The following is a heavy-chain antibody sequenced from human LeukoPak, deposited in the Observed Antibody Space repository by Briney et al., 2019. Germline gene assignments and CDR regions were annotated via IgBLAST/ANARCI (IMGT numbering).Heavy chain of an antibody. V-gene: IGHV3-30*04. CDR2: ISYDGGQK. D-gene: IGHD6-13*01. Sequence: GGSLRLSCAASGFTFSDYTMHWVRQAPGKGLEWVAVISYDGGQKYHADSVKGRFTISRDNSKNTVSLQMNSLRTEDTAVFYCARANSSSWHYFDYWGQGTLVTVSS. CDR3: ARANSSSWHYFDY. CDR1: GFTFSDYT. J-gene: IGHJ4*02.